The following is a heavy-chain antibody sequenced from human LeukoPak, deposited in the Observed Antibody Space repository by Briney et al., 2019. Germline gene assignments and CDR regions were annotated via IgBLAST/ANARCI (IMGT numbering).Heavy chain of an antibody. CDR1: GFTFSSYA. D-gene: IGHD4-23*01. Sequence: GGSLRLSCAASGFTFSSYAMSWVRQAPGKGPEWVSAISGRTTSYADAVKGRFTISRDNSKSTVPLQMNSLRAEDTAVYYCASAGGDSRPHDYWGQGTLVTVSS. V-gene: IGHV3-23*01. CDR3: ASAGGDSRPHDY. J-gene: IGHJ4*02. CDR2: ISGRTT.